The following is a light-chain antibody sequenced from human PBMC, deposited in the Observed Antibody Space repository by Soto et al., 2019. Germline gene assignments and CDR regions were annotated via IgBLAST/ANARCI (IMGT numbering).Light chain of an antibody. CDR3: LQPSNSPIT. CDR2: DAS. Sequence: SPATLSLSPGERATLSCRASQSVSSYLAWYQQKPGQAPRLLIYDASNRATGIPARFSGSGSGTDFTLTISSLEPEDFAVYYGLQPSNSPITVGQGTRHEIK. J-gene: IGKJ5*01. V-gene: IGKV3-11*01. CDR1: QSVSSY.